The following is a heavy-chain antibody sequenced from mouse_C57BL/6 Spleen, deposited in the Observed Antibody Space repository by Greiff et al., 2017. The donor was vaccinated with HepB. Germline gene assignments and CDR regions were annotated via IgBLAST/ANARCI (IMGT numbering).Heavy chain of an antibody. CDR1: GYTFTSYW. V-gene: IGHV1-69*01. J-gene: IGHJ4*01. CDR3: ARPYGNYSYYAMDY. CDR2: IDPSDSYT. D-gene: IGHD2-1*01. Sequence: LQPGAELVMPGASVKLSCKASGYTFTSYWMHWVKQRPGQGLEWIGEIDPSDSYTNYNQKFKGKSTLTVDKSSSTAYMQLSSLTSEDSAVYYCARPYGNYSYYAMDYWGQGTSVTVSS.